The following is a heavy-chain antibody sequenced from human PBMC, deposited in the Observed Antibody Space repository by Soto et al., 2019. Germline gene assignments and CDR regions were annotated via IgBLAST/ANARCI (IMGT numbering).Heavy chain of an antibody. CDR2: ISYDVRKT. Sequence: GGSLRLSCAVSGLTFSTYGMHWVRQAPGKGLEWVAVISYDVRKTHYADSVRGRFTISRDNSKSTLYLQLNDLRADDTALYYCAKDSLGGMGTVMMPGPDWGQGTLVTVSS. CDR1: GLTFSTYG. V-gene: IGHV3-30*18. D-gene: IGHD4-17*01. J-gene: IGHJ4*02. CDR3: AKDSLGGMGTVMMPGPD.